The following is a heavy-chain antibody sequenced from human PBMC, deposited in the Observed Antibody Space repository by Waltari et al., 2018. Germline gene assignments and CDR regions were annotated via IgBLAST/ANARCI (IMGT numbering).Heavy chain of an antibody. D-gene: IGHD3-10*01. V-gene: IGHV4-39*01. Sequence: QLQLQESGPGLVKPSETLSLTCSVSGASITNSNSYWSWIRQPPGKGLEWIGSIYYRGSTYPSPSLKSRVTISLDTSKNQLSLKVSSVTVADTAIYFCARNMESPYNAPYYFYYMDVWGKGTTVTVSS. J-gene: IGHJ6*03. CDR1: GASITNSNSY. CDR3: ARNMESPYNAPYYFYYMDV. CDR2: IYYRGST.